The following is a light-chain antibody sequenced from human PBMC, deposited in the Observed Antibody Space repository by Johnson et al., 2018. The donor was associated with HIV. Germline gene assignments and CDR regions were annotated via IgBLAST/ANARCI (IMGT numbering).Light chain of an antibody. V-gene: IGLV1-51*01. J-gene: IGLJ1*01. CDR2: DNN. CDR1: SSNIGNNY. Sequence: SVLTQSPSVSAAPGQKVTISCSGSSSNIGNNYVSWYQQLPGTAPKLLIYDNNKRPSGIPDRFSGSKSGTSATLGITGLQTGDEADYYCGTWDSSLSAGGGVGTGTQGPVL. CDR3: GTWDSSLSAGGG.